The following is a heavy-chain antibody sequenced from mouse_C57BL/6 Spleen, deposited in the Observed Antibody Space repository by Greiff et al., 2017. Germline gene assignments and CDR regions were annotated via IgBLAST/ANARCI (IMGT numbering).Heavy chain of an antibody. J-gene: IGHJ2*01. V-gene: IGHV1-80*01. CDR2: IYPGDGDT. CDR1: GYAFSSYL. D-gene: IGHD1-1*01. Sequence: QVQLKQSGAELVKPGASVKISCKASGYAFSSYLMNWVKQRPGKGLEWIGQIYPGDGDTNYNGKFKGKATLTADKSSSTAYMQLSSLTSEDSAVYFCAREDYYGSYYFDYWGQGTTLTVSS. CDR3: AREDYYGSYYFDY.